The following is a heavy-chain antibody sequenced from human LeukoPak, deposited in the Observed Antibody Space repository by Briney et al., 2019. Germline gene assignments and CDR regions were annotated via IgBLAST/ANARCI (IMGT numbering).Heavy chain of an antibody. CDR1: GDSIRSNNYY. CDR3: ARDYGNNWFDP. D-gene: IGHD4-17*01. Sequence: PSETLSLTCTVSGDSIRSNNYYWGWIRQPPGKGLEWIGSIYDTGSTFYNPSLKSRVIISVDTSKNQFSLKLSSVTAADTAVYYCARDYGNNWFDPWGQGTLVTVSA. V-gene: IGHV4-39*02. J-gene: IGHJ5*02. CDR2: IYDTGST.